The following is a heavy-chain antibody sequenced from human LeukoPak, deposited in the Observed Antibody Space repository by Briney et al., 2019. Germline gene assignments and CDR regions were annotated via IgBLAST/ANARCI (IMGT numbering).Heavy chain of an antibody. V-gene: IGHV3-74*01. CDR2: INSDGSST. D-gene: IGHD3-10*02. Sequence: GRSLRLSCAASGFTFSSYWMHWVRQAPGKGLVSVSRINSDGSSTNYADSVKGRFTISRDNAKNTLYLQMNSLRPEDMAVYYCARGTMIGEYWGQGTLVTVSS. CDR1: GFTFSSYW. CDR3: ARGTMIGEY. J-gene: IGHJ4*02.